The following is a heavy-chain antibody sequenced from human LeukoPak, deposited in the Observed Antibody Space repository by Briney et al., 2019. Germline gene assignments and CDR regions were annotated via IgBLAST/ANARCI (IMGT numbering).Heavy chain of an antibody. D-gene: IGHD3-22*01. J-gene: IGHJ4*02. CDR1: GFTFSSYS. V-gene: IGHV3-21*01. Sequence: GGSLRLSYAASGFTFSSYSMNWVRQAPGKGLEWVSSISSSSSYIYYADSVKGRFTISRDNAKNSLYLQMNSLRAEDTAVYYCALSIKDGSGYYDWGQGTLVTVSS. CDR3: ALSIKDGSGYYD. CDR2: ISSSSSYI.